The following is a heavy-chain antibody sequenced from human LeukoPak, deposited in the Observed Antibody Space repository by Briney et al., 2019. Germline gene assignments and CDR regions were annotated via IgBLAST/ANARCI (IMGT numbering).Heavy chain of an antibody. J-gene: IGHJ4*02. CDR1: GFTFSSYS. CDR2: ISTSGGST. D-gene: IGHD6-13*01. Sequence: GGSLRLSCAASGFTFSSYSMSWVRQAPGKGLEWVSAISTSGGSTFYADSVKGRFTISRDNSKNTLYLQMNSLRAEDTAVYHCAMSVSSSLYYFDYWGRGSLVTVSS. V-gene: IGHV3-23*01. CDR3: AMSVSSSLYYFDY.